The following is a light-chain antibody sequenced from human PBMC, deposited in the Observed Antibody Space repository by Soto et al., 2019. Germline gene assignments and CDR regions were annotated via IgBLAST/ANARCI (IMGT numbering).Light chain of an antibody. V-gene: IGKV1-5*03. Sequence: IQMTQSPSTLSASVGDRVTITCRASHHIDAWLAWYQQKPGKAPKVLIYKASILVSGVPSRFSGSGSGTEFTLTISSLQPDDSATYYCQQHSNYPLTFGGGTKVEIK. J-gene: IGKJ4*01. CDR3: QQHSNYPLT. CDR1: HHIDAW. CDR2: KAS.